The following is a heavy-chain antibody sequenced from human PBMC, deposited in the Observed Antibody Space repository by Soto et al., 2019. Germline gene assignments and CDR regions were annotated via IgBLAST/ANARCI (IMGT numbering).Heavy chain of an antibody. Sequence: QVQLVQSGAEVQKPGSSVKVSCKASGGTFSSYTISWVRQAPGQGLEWMGRIIPILGIANYAQKFQGRVTITADKSTSTAYMELSSLRSEDTAVYYCARGGGLIGYCSGGSCYSDYWGQGTLVTVSS. CDR1: GGTFSSYT. CDR3: ARGGGLIGYCSGGSCYSDY. V-gene: IGHV1-69*02. CDR2: IIPILGIA. J-gene: IGHJ4*02. D-gene: IGHD2-15*01.